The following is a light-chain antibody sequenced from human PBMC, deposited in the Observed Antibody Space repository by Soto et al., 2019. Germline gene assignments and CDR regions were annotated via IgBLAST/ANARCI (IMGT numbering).Light chain of an antibody. CDR1: QSISSW. V-gene: IGKV1-5*03. CDR3: QQYNNYPWT. Sequence: DIQMTQSPSTLSASVGDRVTITCRASQSISSWLAWYQQKPGKAPKLLIYKATSLASGVPSRFSRSGSGTEFTLTISRLQPDDFATYYCQQYNNYPWTFGQGTKVEIK. CDR2: KAT. J-gene: IGKJ1*01.